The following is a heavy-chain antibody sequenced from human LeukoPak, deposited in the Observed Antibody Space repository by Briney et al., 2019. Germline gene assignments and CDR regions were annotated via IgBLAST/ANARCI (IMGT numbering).Heavy chain of an antibody. D-gene: IGHD3-22*01. CDR2: IYYSGST. Sequence: SETLSLTCTVSGGSISSGGYYWSWIRQHPGTGLEWIGYIYYSGSTYYNPSLKSRVTISVDTPKNQFSLKLSSVTAADTAVYYCASNGWRDYYDSSGYPDYWGQGTLVTVSS. CDR1: GGSISSGGYY. CDR3: ASNGWRDYYDSSGYPDY. V-gene: IGHV4-31*03. J-gene: IGHJ4*02.